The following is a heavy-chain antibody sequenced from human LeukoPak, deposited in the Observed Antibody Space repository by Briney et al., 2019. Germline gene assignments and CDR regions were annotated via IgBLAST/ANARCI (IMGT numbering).Heavy chain of an antibody. CDR3: ARTLRGYSYGPFDY. Sequence: SETLYLTCTVSGGSISSYYWSWIRQPPGKGLEWIGYIYYSGSTNYNPSLKSRVTISVDTPKNQFSLKLSSVTAADTAVYYCARTLRGYSYGPFDYWGQGTLVTVSS. D-gene: IGHD5-18*01. J-gene: IGHJ4*02. CDR1: GGSISSYY. V-gene: IGHV4-59*01. CDR2: IYYSGST.